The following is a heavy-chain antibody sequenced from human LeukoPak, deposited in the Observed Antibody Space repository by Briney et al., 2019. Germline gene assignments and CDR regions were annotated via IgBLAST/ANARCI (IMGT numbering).Heavy chain of an antibody. D-gene: IGHD3-10*01. CDR1: GYTFTSYD. Sequence: GASVKVSCKASGYTFTSYDINWVRQATGQGREWMGWMNPNSGNTGYAQKFQGRVTMTRNTSISTAYMELSSLRSEDTAVYYCARVSSRFGELLEYYFDYWGQGTLVTVSS. CDR2: MNPNSGNT. J-gene: IGHJ4*02. CDR3: ARVSSRFGELLEYYFDY. V-gene: IGHV1-8*01.